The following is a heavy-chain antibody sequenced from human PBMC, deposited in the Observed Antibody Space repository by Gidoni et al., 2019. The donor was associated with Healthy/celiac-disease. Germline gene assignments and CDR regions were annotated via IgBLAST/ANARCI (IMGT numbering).Heavy chain of an antibody. Sequence: EVQLLESGGGLVQPGGSLRLSCAASGFTFSSYAMSWVRQAPGKGLEWVSAMSGSGGSTYYADSVKGRFTISRDNSKNTLYLQMNSLRAEDTAVYYCAKSPNYYGSGRHFDYWGQGTLVTVSS. CDR1: GFTFSSYA. J-gene: IGHJ4*02. V-gene: IGHV3-23*01. CDR2: MSGSGGST. CDR3: AKSPNYYGSGRHFDY. D-gene: IGHD3-10*01.